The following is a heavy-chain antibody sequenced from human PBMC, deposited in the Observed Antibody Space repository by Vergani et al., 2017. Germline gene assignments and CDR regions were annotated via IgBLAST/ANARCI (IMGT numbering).Heavy chain of an antibody. V-gene: IGHV3-9*01. Sequence: VEAGGGLVQPGGSLRLSCTASGFTFQAFAFHWVRQVSGRGLEWGSVIDRNYGVKNGNSFEGRFSISRDNAKKAVFLQMNKRRHEDTALYVCVKDNDYDADGPFDLWGRGTLVTVSS. CDR1: GFTFQAFA. J-gene: IGHJ2*01. D-gene: IGHD3-16*01. CDR3: VKDNDYDADGPFDL. CDR2: IDRNYGV.